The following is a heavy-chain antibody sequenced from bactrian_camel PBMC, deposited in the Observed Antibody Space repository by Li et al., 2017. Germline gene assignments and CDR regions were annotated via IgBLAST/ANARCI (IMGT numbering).Heavy chain of an antibody. CDR2: IDDVGSI. V-gene: IGHV3S55*01. D-gene: IGHD3*01. CDR1: AYTPANVR. CDR3: AAATDLQNCIRSEYNN. J-gene: IGHJ4*01. Sequence: PLVESGGGSVQAGGSLRLSCAFDAYTPANVRMAWFRQAPGKEREAVAAIDDVGSISYSNFAKGRFTISRNNDKNTLYLQMNSLKPEGTALYYCAAATDLQNCIRSEYNNWGQGTQVTVS.